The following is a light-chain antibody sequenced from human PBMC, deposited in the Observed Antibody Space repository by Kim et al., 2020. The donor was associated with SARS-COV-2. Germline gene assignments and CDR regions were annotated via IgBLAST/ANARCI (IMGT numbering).Light chain of an antibody. CDR3: QQYNDWPLLT. Sequence: IVMTQSPATLSVSPGERVTLSCRASQSVKNNLAWYQQRPGQAPRLLIYGASTRATDILARFSGSGSGTEFTLTIRSLQSEDLAVYYCQQYNDWPLLTFGGGTKVDIK. CDR2: GAS. CDR1: QSVKNN. V-gene: IGKV3-15*01. J-gene: IGKJ4*01.